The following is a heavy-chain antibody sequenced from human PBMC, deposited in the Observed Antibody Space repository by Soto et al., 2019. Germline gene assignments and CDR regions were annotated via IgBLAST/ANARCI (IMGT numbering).Heavy chain of an antibody. D-gene: IGHD3-22*01. V-gene: IGHV3-30-3*01. CDR2: ISYDGSNK. CDR1: GFTFSSYA. J-gene: IGHJ4*02. CDR3: ARLLADYYDSSGPFAY. Sequence: QVQLVESGGGVVQPGRSLRLSCAASGFTFSSYAMHWVRQAPGKGLEWVPVISYDGSNKYYADSVKGRFTISRDNSKNTLYLQMNSLRAEDTAVYYCARLLADYYDSSGPFAYWGQGTLVTVSS.